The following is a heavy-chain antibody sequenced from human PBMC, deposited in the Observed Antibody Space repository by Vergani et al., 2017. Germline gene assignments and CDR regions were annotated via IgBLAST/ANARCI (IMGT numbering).Heavy chain of an antibody. J-gene: IGHJ5*02. CDR2: INPSGGST. CDR1: GYTFTSYY. Sequence: QVQLVQSGAEVKKPGASVKVSCKASGYTFTSYYMHWVRQAPGQGLEWMGIINPSGGSTSYAQKFQGRVTMTRDTSTSTVYMELSSLRSEDTAVYYCARARPSPIQRWLRWFDPWGQGTLVTVSS. CDR3: ARARPSPIQRWLRWFDP. V-gene: IGHV1-46*01. D-gene: IGHD5-18*01.